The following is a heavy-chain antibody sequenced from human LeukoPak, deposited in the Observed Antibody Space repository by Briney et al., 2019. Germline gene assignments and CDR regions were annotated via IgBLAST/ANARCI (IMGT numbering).Heavy chain of an antibody. D-gene: IGHD3-22*01. CDR1: GFTFSGSA. V-gene: IGHV3-73*01. CDR3: TRHNYYEDGFDY. Sequence: SGGSLRLSCAASGFTFSGSAMLWVRQASGKGLEWVGRIRSKANTYATAYAAPVKGRFITSRDDSKNTAYLQMNSLKTEDTAVYYCTRHNYYEDGFDYWGQGTLVTVSS. CDR2: IRSKANTYAT. J-gene: IGHJ4*02.